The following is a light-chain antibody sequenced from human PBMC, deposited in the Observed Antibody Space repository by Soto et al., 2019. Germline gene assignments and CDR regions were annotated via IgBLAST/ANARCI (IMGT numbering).Light chain of an antibody. J-gene: IGKJ1*01. CDR1: QSVSSY. CDR2: DAS. Sequence: EIALTQSPATLSLSRGERATLSCRASQSVSSYLAWYQQKPGQAPRLLIYDASNRATGIPARFSGSGSGTDFTLTISSLEPEDFAVYYCQQRSNWPRTFGQGTKVEIK. V-gene: IGKV3-11*01. CDR3: QQRSNWPRT.